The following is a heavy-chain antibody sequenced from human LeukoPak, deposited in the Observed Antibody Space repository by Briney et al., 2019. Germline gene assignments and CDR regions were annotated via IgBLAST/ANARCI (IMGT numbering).Heavy chain of an antibody. J-gene: IGHJ2*01. CDR3: ARDKGTEGLLPRGDWYFDL. Sequence: GGSLRLSCAASGFTFSSYSMNWVRQAPGKGLEWVSSISSDSNYIFYADSVQGRFTISRDNAKNSLFLQMNSLRAEDTAVYYCARDKGTEGLLPRGDWYFDLWGRGTLVTVSS. D-gene: IGHD3-3*01. V-gene: IGHV3-21*01. CDR2: ISSDSNYI. CDR1: GFTFSSYS.